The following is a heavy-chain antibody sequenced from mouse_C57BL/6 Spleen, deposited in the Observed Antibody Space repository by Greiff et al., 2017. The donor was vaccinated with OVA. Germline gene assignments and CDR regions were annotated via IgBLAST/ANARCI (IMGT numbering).Heavy chain of an antibody. Sequence: QVHVKQSGAELVKPGASVKIFCKASGYAFSSYWMNWVKQRPGKGLEWIGQIYPGDGDTNYNGKFKGKATLTADKSSSTAYMQLSSLTSEDSAVYFCARVTTVVATDYWGQGTTLTVSS. V-gene: IGHV1-80*01. CDR1: GYAFSSYW. CDR3: ARVTTVVATDY. J-gene: IGHJ2*01. CDR2: IYPGDGDT. D-gene: IGHD1-1*01.